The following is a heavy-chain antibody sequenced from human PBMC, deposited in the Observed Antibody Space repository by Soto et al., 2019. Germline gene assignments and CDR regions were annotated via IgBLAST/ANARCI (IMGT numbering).Heavy chain of an antibody. J-gene: IGHJ6*03. CDR3: ARAGCSSTSCYAYYYYYYYMDV. CDR2: INSDGSST. V-gene: IGHV3-74*01. Sequence: GGSLRLSCAASGFTFSSYWMHWVRQAPGKGLVWVSRINSDGSSTSYADSVKGRFTISRDNAKNTLYLQMNSLRAEDTAVYYCARAGCSSTSCYAYYYYYYYMDVWGKGTTVTVSS. CDR1: GFTFSSYW. D-gene: IGHD2-2*01.